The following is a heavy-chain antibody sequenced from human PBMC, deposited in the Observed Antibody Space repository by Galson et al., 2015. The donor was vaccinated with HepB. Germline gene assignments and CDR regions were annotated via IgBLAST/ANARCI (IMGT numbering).Heavy chain of an antibody. D-gene: IGHD3-9*01. CDR3: AKDHWPYYDILTGPGWFDP. Sequence: SLRLSCAASGFTFSSYAMHWVRQAPGKGLAWAAVISYDGSNKYYADSVKGRFTISRDNSKNTLYLQMNSLRAEDTAVYYCAKDHWPYYDILTGPGWFDPWGQGTLVTVSS. CDR2: ISYDGSNK. V-gene: IGHV3-30-3*01. J-gene: IGHJ5*02. CDR1: GFTFSSYA.